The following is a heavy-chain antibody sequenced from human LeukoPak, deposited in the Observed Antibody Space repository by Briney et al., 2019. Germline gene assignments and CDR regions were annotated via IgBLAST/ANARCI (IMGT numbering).Heavy chain of an antibody. Sequence: GGSLRLSCAASGFTFNIYGMNWVRRAPGKGLEWISYIHGDSAIIHYADSVKGRFTISRDNAKNSVYLHMNSLRVEDTAVYYCMRWNGLTDYWGQGTRVTVSS. V-gene: IGHV3-48*01. CDR3: MRWNGLTDY. D-gene: IGHD1-1*01. CDR1: GFTFNIYG. CDR2: IHGDSAII. J-gene: IGHJ4*02.